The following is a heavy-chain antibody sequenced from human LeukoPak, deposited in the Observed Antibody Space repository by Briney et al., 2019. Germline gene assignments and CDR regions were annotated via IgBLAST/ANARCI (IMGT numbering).Heavy chain of an antibody. CDR2: IYSGGST. J-gene: IGHJ3*02. CDR3: ARDLSSSWYPAFDI. V-gene: IGHV3-66*01. D-gene: IGHD6-13*01. Sequence: GGSLRLSCAASGFTVSSNYMSWVRQAPGKGLEWVSVIYSGGSTYYADSVKGRFTISSDNSKNTLYLQMNSLRAEDTAVYYCARDLSSSWYPAFDIWGQGTMVTVSS. CDR1: GFTVSSNY.